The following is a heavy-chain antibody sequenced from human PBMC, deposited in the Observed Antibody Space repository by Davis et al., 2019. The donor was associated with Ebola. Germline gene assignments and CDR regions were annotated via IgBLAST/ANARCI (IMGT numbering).Heavy chain of an antibody. CDR1: GGSISSSSYY. V-gene: IGHV4-61*05. CDR3: ARRGNQFWVFDY. D-gene: IGHD1-14*01. Sequence: SETLSLTCSVSGGSISSSSYYWGWIRQPPGKGLEWIGYIYYSGTTYYNPSLKSRVTMSVDRSMNQFSLRLSSVTAVDTAVYYCARRGNQFWVFDYWSQGTLVTVSS. J-gene: IGHJ4*02. CDR2: IYYSGTT.